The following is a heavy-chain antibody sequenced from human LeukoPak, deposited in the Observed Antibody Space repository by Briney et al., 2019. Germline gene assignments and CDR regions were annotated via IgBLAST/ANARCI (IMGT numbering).Heavy chain of an antibody. CDR3: ARLYCGGDCYSFDY. Sequence: SETLSLTCTVSGGSISSGSYYWGWLRQPPGKGLEWIGSIYYSGSTYYNPSLKSRVTISVDTSKNQFSLKLSSVTAADTAVYYCARLYCGGDCYSFDYWGQGTLVTVSS. CDR1: GGSISSGSYY. J-gene: IGHJ4*02. D-gene: IGHD2-21*02. CDR2: IYYSGST. V-gene: IGHV4-39*01.